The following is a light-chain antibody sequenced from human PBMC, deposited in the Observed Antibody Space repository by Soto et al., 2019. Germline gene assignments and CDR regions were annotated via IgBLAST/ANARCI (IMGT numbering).Light chain of an antibody. CDR1: QSVSSN. J-gene: IGKJ3*01. CDR2: DAS. V-gene: IGKV3-11*01. Sequence: EIVMTQSPATLSVSPGERATLSGRASQSVSSNLAWYQQRTGQAPRILIYDASNRATGIPARFSGSGSGTDFTLTISRLEPEDFSVYYCQHRNNRPFSFGPGTKVDIK. CDR3: QHRNNRPFS.